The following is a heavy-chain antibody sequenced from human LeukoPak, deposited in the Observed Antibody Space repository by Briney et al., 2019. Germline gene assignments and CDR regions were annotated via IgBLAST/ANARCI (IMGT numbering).Heavy chain of an antibody. Sequence: GGSLRLSCAASGFTFSSYSMNWARQAPGKGLEWVSSISSSSSYIYYADSVKGRFTISRDNAKNSLYLQMNSLRAEDTAVYYCARDRGSYEFDYWGQGTLVTVSS. V-gene: IGHV3-21*01. D-gene: IGHD1-26*01. CDR1: GFTFSSYS. CDR2: ISSSSSYI. J-gene: IGHJ4*02. CDR3: ARDRGSYEFDY.